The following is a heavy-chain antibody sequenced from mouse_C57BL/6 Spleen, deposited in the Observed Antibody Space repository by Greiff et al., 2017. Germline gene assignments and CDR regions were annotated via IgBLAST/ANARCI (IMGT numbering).Heavy chain of an antibody. CDR3: TRDYYGSMDY. J-gene: IGHJ2*01. V-gene: IGHV5-9-1*02. Sequence: DVQLQESGEGLVKPGGSLKLSCAASGFTFSSYAMSWVRQTPEKRLEWVAYISSGGDYIYYADTVKGRFTISRDNARNTLYLQMSSLKTEVTAMYYCTRDYYGSMDYWGQGTTLTVSS. CDR1: GFTFSSYA. D-gene: IGHD1-1*01. CDR2: ISSGGDYI.